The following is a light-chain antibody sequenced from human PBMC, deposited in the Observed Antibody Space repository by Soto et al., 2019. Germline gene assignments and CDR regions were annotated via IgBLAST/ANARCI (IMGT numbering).Light chain of an antibody. CDR1: QSLTSN. J-gene: IGKJ4*01. CDR2: DTS. Sequence: EILLTQSPVTLSVSPGARATLSCRASQSLTSNLAWYQQRPGQAPRLLIYDTSTRATDVPARVSDSGSGTEFTLTIANLQSEDFAVYYCQQYKHWPRMLSFGGGTMVEL. V-gene: IGKV3-15*01. CDR3: QQYKHWPRMLS.